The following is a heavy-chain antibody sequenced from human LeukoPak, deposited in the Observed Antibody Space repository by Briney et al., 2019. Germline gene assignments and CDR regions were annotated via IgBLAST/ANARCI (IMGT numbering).Heavy chain of an antibody. CDR3: ARDRATGSSWYVRWFDP. CDR2: INPNSGGT. Sequence: GASVKVSCKASGYTFTGHYMHWVRQAPGQGLEWRGWINPNSGGTNYAQKFQGRVTMTRDTSISTAYMELSGLSSDDTAVYYCARDRATGSSWYVRWFDPWGQGTLVTVSS. J-gene: IGHJ5*02. CDR1: GYTFTGHY. V-gene: IGHV1-2*02. D-gene: IGHD6-13*01.